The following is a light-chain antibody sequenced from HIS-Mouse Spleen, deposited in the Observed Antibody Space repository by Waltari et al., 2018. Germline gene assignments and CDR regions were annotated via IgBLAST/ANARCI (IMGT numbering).Light chain of an antibody. Sequence: IVMTQSPLSLPVTPGEPASIPSRPSQSLLHSNGYNYLDWYLQKPGQSPQLLIYLGSNRASGVPDRFSGSGSGTDFTLKISRVEAEDVGVYYCMQALQTPWTFGQGTKLEIK. CDR3: MQALQTPWT. CDR1: QSLLHSNGYNY. V-gene: IGKV2-28*01. CDR2: LGS. J-gene: IGKJ2*01.